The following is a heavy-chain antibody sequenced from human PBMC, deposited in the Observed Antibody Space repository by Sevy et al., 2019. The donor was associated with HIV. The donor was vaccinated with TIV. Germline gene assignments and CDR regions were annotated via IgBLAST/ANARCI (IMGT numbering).Heavy chain of an antibody. CDR1: GFTFSSYG. J-gene: IGHJ4*02. Sequence: GGSLRLSCAASGFTFSSYGMHWVRQAPGKGLEWVAFIRYDGSNKYYANSVKGRFTISRDNSKNTLYLQMNSLRAEDTAVYYCAKVGYSSSGYTGIDYWGQGTLVTVSS. V-gene: IGHV3-30*02. CDR3: AKVGYSSSGYTGIDY. CDR2: IRYDGSNK. D-gene: IGHD6-13*01.